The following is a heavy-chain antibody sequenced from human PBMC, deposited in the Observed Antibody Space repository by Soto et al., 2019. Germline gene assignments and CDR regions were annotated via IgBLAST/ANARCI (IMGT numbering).Heavy chain of an antibody. CDR2: IFHSGTT. CDR1: GYSISNNYY. CDR3: ARDPLGTGGLGHFDY. J-gene: IGHJ4*02. V-gene: IGHV4-38-2*02. Sequence: SETLSLTCAVSGYSISNNYYWAWLRQSPGKGLEWIGSIFHSGTTYSNPSLKSRVTISVDTSKNQFSLKLASVTAADTAIYYCARDPLGTGGLGHFDYWGQGTPVTVSS. D-gene: IGHD6-19*01.